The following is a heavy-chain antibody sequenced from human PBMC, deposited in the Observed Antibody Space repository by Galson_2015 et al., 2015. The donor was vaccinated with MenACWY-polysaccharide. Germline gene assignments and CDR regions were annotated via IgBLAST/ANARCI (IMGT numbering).Heavy chain of an antibody. CDR2: IYNDGRI. Sequence: ETLSLTCTVSSGSFTSGNYYWGWIRQPPGKGLEYIVTIYNDGRIYNSPSLKGRVSISVGTSKNQFSLKLTSVAAADTAIYYCARGVGTTGFDSWGQGSLVTVSS. CDR3: ARGVGTTGFDS. V-gene: IGHV4-39*07. CDR1: SGSFTSGNYY. D-gene: IGHD1-26*01. J-gene: IGHJ4*02.